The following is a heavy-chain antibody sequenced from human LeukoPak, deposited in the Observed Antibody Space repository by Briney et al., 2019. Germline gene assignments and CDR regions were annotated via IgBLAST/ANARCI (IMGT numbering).Heavy chain of an antibody. V-gene: IGHV3-23*01. D-gene: IGHD3-10*01. CDR1: GFTFSSYV. CDR2: ISGSGGST. Sequence: GGSLRLSCAASGFTFSSYVMTWVRQAPGEGLEWVSAISGSGGSTYYADSVKGRFTISRDNSKNTLYLQMNSLTVDDTAIYYVAKGRGSVSPNDHWGRGTLVTVPS. J-gene: IGHJ4*02. CDR3: AKGRGSVSPNDH.